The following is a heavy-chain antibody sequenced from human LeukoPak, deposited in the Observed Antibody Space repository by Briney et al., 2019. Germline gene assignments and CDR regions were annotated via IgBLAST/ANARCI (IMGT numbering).Heavy chain of an antibody. CDR3: AKGVLGQWLVDAFDI. CDR2: ISSSSSYI. Sequence: GGSLRLSCAASGFTFSRYSMDWVRQAPGKGLEWVSSISSSSSYIYYADSLKGRFTISRDNARNSLYLQMNSLRAEDTAVYYCAKGVLGQWLVDAFDIWGQGTIVTVSS. CDR1: GFTFSRYS. D-gene: IGHD6-19*01. J-gene: IGHJ3*02. V-gene: IGHV3-21*01.